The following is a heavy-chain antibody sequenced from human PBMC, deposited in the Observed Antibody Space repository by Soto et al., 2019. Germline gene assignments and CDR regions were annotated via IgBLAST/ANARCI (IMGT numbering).Heavy chain of an antibody. V-gene: IGHV3-30*18. Sequence: GGSLRLSCAASGFTFSSYGMHWVRQAPGKGLEWVAVISYDGSNKYYADSVKGRFTISRDNSKNTLYLQMNSLRAEDTAVYYCAKDVVVGATSWLGDYYYYYGMDVWGQGTTVTVSS. CDR3: AKDVVVGATSWLGDYYYYYGMDV. D-gene: IGHD1-26*01. CDR2: ISYDGSNK. CDR1: GFTFSSYG. J-gene: IGHJ6*02.